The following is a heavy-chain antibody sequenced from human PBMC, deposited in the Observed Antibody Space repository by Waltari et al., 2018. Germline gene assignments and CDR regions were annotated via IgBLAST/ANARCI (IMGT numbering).Heavy chain of an antibody. V-gene: IGHV4-38-2*02. Sequence: QVQLQESGPGLVKPSETLSLTCAVSGYSISSGYYWGWLRQPPGKGLEWIGSIYHSGSTYYNPSLKSRVTISVDTSKNQFALKLSSVTAADTAVYYCARENYDFWSGGRRSRWFDPWGQGTLVTVSS. D-gene: IGHD3-3*01. CDR1: GYSISSGYY. J-gene: IGHJ5*02. CDR3: ARENYDFWSGGRRSRWFDP. CDR2: IYHSGST.